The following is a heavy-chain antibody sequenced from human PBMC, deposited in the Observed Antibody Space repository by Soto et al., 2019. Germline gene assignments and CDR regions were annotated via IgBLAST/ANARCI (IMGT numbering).Heavy chain of an antibody. CDR1: GFTFSSYA. CDR3: AKWYYYDSRPRKYFDY. CDR2: VSGSGGTT. V-gene: IGHV3-23*01. D-gene: IGHD3-22*01. J-gene: IGHJ4*02. Sequence: EVQLLESGGGLVQPGGSVRLSCAASGFTFSSYAMSWVRQAAGKGLEWVSAVSGSGGTTYYADSVKGRFTISRDNSKNTVYLQMNSLRVEDTAVYYCAKWYYYDSRPRKYFDYWGQGTLVIVSS.